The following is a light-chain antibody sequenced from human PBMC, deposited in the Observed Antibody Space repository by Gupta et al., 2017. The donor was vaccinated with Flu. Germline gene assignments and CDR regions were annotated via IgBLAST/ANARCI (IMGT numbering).Light chain of an antibody. J-gene: IGKJ4*01. V-gene: IGKV3-20*01. Sequence: ETVLTQSAGTLSLSPGERGTLSCRASQSVSSSYLAWYQQRRGQAPRLLIYGASSRATGTPDRFSGSGSGTDFTLTISGLEPEDFAVYYCQEYGTSRTFGGGTRVESK. CDR2: GAS. CDR1: QSVSSSY. CDR3: QEYGTSRT.